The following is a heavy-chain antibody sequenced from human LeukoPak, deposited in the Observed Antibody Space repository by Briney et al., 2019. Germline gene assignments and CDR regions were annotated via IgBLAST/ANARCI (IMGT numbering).Heavy chain of an antibody. CDR3: AKMLWIAVAGTTDY. Sequence: PGGSLRLSCAASGFTFSSYAMSWVRQAPGKGLEWVSAISGSGGSTYYADSVKGRFTISRDNSKNTLYLQMNSLRAEDTAVYYCAKMLWIAVAGTTDYWGQGTLVTVSS. J-gene: IGHJ4*02. CDR2: ISGSGGST. D-gene: IGHD6-19*01. CDR1: GFTFSSYA. V-gene: IGHV3-23*01.